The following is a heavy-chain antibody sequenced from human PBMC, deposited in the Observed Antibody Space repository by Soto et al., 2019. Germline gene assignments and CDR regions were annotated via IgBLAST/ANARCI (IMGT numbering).Heavy chain of an antibody. J-gene: IGHJ5*02. D-gene: IGHD2-2*01. CDR1: GYTLSNYG. V-gene: IGHV1-18*01. CDR2: ISLYSDGT. Sequence: ASVKVSCKTSGYTLSNYGITWVRQAPGQPLEWLGWISLYSDGTNYAQKFQGRVSMTTDTSTTTAYMELRSLRSDDTAVYYCARVVPGAEAWFGPWGQGTLVTVSS. CDR3: ARVVPGAEAWFGP.